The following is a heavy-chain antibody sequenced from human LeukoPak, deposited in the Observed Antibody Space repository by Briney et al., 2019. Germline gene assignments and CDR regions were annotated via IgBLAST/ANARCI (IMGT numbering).Heavy chain of an antibody. D-gene: IGHD6-13*01. J-gene: IGHJ4*02. Sequence: SETLSLTCTVSGGSISSSNYYWGWIRQPPGKGLEWIGSIYYSGSSYYNPSLKSRVTISVDTSKNQFSLKLSSVTAADTAVYYCARESMRSRNSLAPIWGQGTLVTVSS. V-gene: IGHV4-39*07. CDR3: ARESMRSRNSLAPI. CDR1: GGSISSSNYY. CDR2: IYYSGSS.